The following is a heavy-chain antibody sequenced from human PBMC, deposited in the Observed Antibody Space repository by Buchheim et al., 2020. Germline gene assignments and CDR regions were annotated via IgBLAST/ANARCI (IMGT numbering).Heavy chain of an antibody. CDR2: IYYSGNT. V-gene: IGHV4-61*01. Sequence: QVQLQESGPGLAKPSETLSLTCTVSGGSVSSGNYYWSWIRQPPGKGLEWIGSIYYSGNTNYNPSLKSRLTISVDTSTNQFSLKLISLTAADTAVYYCARGPRSITWFDHWGQGTL. J-gene: IGHJ5*02. CDR3: ARGPRSITWFDH. D-gene: IGHD6-6*01. CDR1: GGSVSSGNYY.